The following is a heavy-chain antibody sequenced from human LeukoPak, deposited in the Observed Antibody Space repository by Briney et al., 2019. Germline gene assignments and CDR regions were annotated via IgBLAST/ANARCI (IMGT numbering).Heavy chain of an antibody. CDR3: ARDLRLSPGYSSGWYRVENDY. J-gene: IGHJ4*02. CDR2: INPNSGGT. CDR1: GYTFIGYY. D-gene: IGHD6-19*01. V-gene: IGHV1-2*02. Sequence: GASVKVSCKASGYTFIGYYMHWVRQAPGQGLEWMGWINPNSGGTNYAQKFQGRVTMTRDTSISTAYMELSRLRSDDTAVYYCARDLRLSPGYSSGWYRVENDYWGQGTLVTVSS.